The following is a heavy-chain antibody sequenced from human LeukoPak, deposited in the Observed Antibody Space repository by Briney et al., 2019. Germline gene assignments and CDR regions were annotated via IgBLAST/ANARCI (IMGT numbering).Heavy chain of an antibody. D-gene: IGHD3-3*01. CDR1: GGSFSGYY. J-gene: IGHJ4*02. CDR3: ARSSYDFWSVYDN. CDR2: IYHSGST. V-gene: IGHV4-38-2*01. Sequence: PSETLSLTCAVYGGSFSGYYWGWIRQPPGKGLEWIGSIYHSGSTYYNPSLKSRVTISVDTSKNQFSLKLSSVTAADTAVYYCARSSYDFWSVYDNWGQGTLVTVSS.